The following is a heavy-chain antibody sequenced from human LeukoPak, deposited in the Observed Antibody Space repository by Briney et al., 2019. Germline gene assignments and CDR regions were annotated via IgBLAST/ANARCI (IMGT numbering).Heavy chain of an antibody. Sequence: SGTLSLTCAVYGGSFSGYYWSWIRQPPGKGLEWIGEINHSGSTNYNPSLKSRVTISVDTSKNQFSLKLSSVTAADTAVYYCARGSSIVVVVAATTYNWFDPWGQGTLVTVSS. CDR2: INHSGST. CDR1: GGSFSGYY. J-gene: IGHJ5*02. V-gene: IGHV4-34*01. CDR3: ARGSSIVVVVAATTYNWFDP. D-gene: IGHD2-15*01.